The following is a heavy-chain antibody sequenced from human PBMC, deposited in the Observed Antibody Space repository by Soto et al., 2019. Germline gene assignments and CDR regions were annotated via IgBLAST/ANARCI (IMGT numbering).Heavy chain of an antibody. CDR3: AKDLGLDASASYPYH. D-gene: IGHD3-10*01. CDR2: ISYDGSHK. Sequence: QVHLVESGGGVVQPGRSLRLSCAASGLTFSSFGMHWVRHTPGKGLEWLAVISYDGSHKLHADSVQGRFTISRDNSKNTVSLQMNSLRTEDTAVYYCAKDLGLDASASYPYHWGHGTLVTVSS. J-gene: IGHJ5*02. V-gene: IGHV3-30*18. CDR1: GLTFSSFG.